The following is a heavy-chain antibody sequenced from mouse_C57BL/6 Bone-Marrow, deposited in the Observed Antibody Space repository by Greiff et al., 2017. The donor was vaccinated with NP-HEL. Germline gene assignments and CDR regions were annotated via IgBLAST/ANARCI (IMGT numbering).Heavy chain of an antibody. D-gene: IGHD1-1*01. CDR2: INPYNGGT. V-gene: IGHV1-19*01. CDR1: GYTFTDYY. CDR3: ARVRGSNIDY. Sequence: VQLQQSGPVLVKPGASVKMSCKASGYTFTDYYMNWVKQSHGKSLEWIGVINPYNGGTSYNQKFKGKATLTVDKSSSTAYMELNSLTSEDSAVYYCARVRGSNIDYWGQGTTLTVSS. J-gene: IGHJ2*01.